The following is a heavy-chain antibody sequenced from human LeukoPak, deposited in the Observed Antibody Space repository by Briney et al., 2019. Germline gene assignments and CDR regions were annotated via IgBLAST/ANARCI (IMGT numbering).Heavy chain of an antibody. CDR1: GGSFSGYY. V-gene: IGHV4-34*01. CDR3: ARGLFGIAAAAPFDY. CDR2: INHSGST. J-gene: IGHJ4*02. Sequence: SETLSLACPVYGGSFSGYYWSWIRQPPGKGLEWTGEINHSGSTNYNPSLKSRVTISVDTSKNQFSLKLSSVTAADTAVYYCARGLFGIAAAAPFDYWGQGTLVTVSS. D-gene: IGHD6-13*01.